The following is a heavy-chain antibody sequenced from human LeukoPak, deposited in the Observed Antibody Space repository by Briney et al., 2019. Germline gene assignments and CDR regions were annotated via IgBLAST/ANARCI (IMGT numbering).Heavy chain of an antibody. CDR1: GFTFSSYE. J-gene: IGHJ4*02. CDR3: ARGEESSSTDPFDY. CDR2: ISSSGSTI. Sequence: GGSLRLSCAASGFTFSSYEMNWVRQAPGKGLEWVSYISSSGSTIYYADSVKGRFTISRDNAKNSLYLQMNSLRAEDTAVYYCARGEESSSTDPFDYWGQGTLATVSS. D-gene: IGHD2-2*01. V-gene: IGHV3-48*03.